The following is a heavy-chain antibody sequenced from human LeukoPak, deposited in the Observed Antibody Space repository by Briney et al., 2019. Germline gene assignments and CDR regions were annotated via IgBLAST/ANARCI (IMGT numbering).Heavy chain of an antibody. CDR2: INWDGSVT. CDR1: GFVFDDYS. D-gene: IGHD3-22*01. Sequence: GGSLRLSCAASGFVFDDYSMHWVRQTPGKGLEWISAINWDGSVTYYAESLKGRFTISRDNGDSTLYLQMNNLRTDDTALYYCASEGGYKGPFDYWGRGTLVTVSS. J-gene: IGHJ4*02. CDR3: ASEGGYKGPFDY. V-gene: IGHV3-43*01.